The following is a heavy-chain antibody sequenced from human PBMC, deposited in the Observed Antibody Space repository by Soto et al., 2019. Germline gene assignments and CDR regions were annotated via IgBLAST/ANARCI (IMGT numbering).Heavy chain of an antibody. D-gene: IGHD5-12*01. CDR1: GFSFSSYA. CDR3: AKGHSGYDLNWFDP. CDR2: ISPTVGRT. V-gene: IGHV3-23*01. J-gene: IGHJ5*02. Sequence: GGSLRLSCGASGFSFSSYAMSWVRQAPGKGLEWVSSISPTVGRTSYADSVKGRFTISRDNFKNTLYLQMNSLKAEDTAVYYCAKGHSGYDLNWFDPWGQGTLVTVSS.